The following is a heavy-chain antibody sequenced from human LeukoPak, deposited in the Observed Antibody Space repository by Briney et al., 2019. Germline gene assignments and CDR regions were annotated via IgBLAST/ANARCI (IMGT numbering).Heavy chain of an antibody. CDR3: AREGNGLLSKDLDY. CDR2: INPRDGGT. Sequence: ASVQVSCKGSGYTFTDYYLHWVRQAPGQGLEGVGYINPRDGGTSSPPNFRGRVTMTTDASSSTVYMELSRLTSDDTAIYYCAREGNGLLSKDLDYWGQGTLVTVSS. J-gene: IGHJ4*02. V-gene: IGHV1-2*02. CDR1: GYTFTDYY. D-gene: IGHD2-15*01.